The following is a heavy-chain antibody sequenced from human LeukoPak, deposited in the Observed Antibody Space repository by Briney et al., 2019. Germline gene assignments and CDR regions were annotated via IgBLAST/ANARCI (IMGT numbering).Heavy chain of an antibody. CDR3: IRETHVGLHLEY. Sequence: GGSLRLSCAASGFTFTTYWMHWVRQVPGKGLVWVARINTDGRVTTYADSVKGRFTVSRDNAEDTLYLQMNDLRPEDTAVYYCIRETHVGLHLEYWGQGTLATVTS. J-gene: IGHJ4*02. CDR1: GFTFTTYW. V-gene: IGHV3-74*01. CDR2: INTDGRVT. D-gene: IGHD3-10*02.